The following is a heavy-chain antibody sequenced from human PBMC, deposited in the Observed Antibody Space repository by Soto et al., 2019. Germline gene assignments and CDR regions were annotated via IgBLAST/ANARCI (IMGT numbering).Heavy chain of an antibody. J-gene: IGHJ4*02. CDR1: GFSFPSYA. CDR3: ARASGFSATRGYFDF. CDR2: ILYDGSNK. D-gene: IGHD3-10*01. Sequence: SLRLSCATSGFSFPSYAMHWVRQAPGKGLEWVAVILYDGSNKYYADSVKDRFTISRDNSNNILYLRMTSLRGDDTAVYYCARASGFSATRGYFDFWGQGTLVT. V-gene: IGHV3-30-3*01.